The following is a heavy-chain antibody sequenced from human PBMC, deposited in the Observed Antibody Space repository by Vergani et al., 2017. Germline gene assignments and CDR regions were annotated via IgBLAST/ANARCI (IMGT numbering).Heavy chain of an antibody. CDR2: IYHRGST. CDR3: ARLRLEDSGYDFGGMDV. Sequence: QVQLEESGPGLVKPSETLSLTCAVSGNSISSGYYWGWIRQPPGKGLEWIGSIYHRGSTYYNPSLKSRVTISVDTSKNQFSLKLSSVTAADTAVYYCARLRLEDSGYDFGGMDVWGQGPTVTVSS. CDR1: GNSISSGYY. J-gene: IGHJ6*02. V-gene: IGHV4-38-2*01. D-gene: IGHD5-12*01.